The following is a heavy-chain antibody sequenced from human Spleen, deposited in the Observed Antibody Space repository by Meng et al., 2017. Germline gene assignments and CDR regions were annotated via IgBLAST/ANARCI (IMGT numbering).Heavy chain of an antibody. J-gene: IGHJ4*02. D-gene: IGHD3-10*01. CDR3: AKDPHYYGSGSYDY. Sequence: GESLKISCAASGFTFSSYEMNWVRQAPGKGLEWVSYISSGGTTIYYTDSVKGRFTISRDNAKNSLYLQMNSLRAEDTALYYCAKDPHYYGSGSYDYWGQGTLVTVSS. V-gene: IGHV3-48*03. CDR1: GFTFSSYE. CDR2: ISSGGTTI.